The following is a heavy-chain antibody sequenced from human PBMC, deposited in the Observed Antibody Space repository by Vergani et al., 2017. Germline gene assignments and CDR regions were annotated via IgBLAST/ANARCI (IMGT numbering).Heavy chain of an antibody. CDR2: ISWDGGST. CDR3: AKEGCSSTSCYQYFQH. Sequence: EVQLLESGGGLVQPGGSLRLSCAASGFTFSSYAMSWVRQAPGKGLEWVSLISWDGGSTYYADSVKGRFTISRDNSKNSLYLQMNSLRAEDTALYYCAKEGCSSTSCYQYFQHWGQGTLVTVSS. D-gene: IGHD2-2*01. J-gene: IGHJ1*01. CDR1: GFTFSSYA. V-gene: IGHV3-43D*04.